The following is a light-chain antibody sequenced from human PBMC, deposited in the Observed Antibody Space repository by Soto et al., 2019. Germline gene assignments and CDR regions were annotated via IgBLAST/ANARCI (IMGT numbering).Light chain of an antibody. CDR2: LGS. Sequence: DTVLTQSPLSLPVTPGEQASISCRPSQSLLHSNGNIYLDWYLQKPGQSPQLLIHLGSIRASGDPDRFGGSGSGKDFTLKITRVEVGDVGVYYWMQAIQAPRTFGLGPKVEIK. V-gene: IGKV2-28*01. CDR1: QSLLHSNGNIY. CDR3: MQAIQAPRT. J-gene: IGKJ1*01.